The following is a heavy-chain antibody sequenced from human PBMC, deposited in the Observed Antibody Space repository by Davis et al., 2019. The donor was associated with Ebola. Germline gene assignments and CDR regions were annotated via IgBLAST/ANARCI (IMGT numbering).Heavy chain of an antibody. CDR1: GFTFSNHA. Sequence: GGSLRLSCAASGFTFSNHAMHWVRQAPGKGLEWVALISYEGSKEDYADSVKGRFTISRDNSKNTLYLQMNSLRVEDTALYYCARVATTDYYYDGMDVWGQGTTVTVSS. V-gene: IGHV3-30-3*01. J-gene: IGHJ6*02. CDR3: ARVATTDYYYDGMDV. D-gene: IGHD1/OR15-1a*01. CDR2: ISYEGSKE.